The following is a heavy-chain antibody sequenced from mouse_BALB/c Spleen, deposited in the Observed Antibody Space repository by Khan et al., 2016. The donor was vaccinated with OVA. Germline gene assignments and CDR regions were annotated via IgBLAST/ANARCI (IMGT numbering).Heavy chain of an antibody. J-gene: IGHJ2*01. CDR1: GYSITSGYA. CDR3: ARGNYYGYYVDY. D-gene: IGHD1-1*01. Sequence: EVKLEVSGPGLVKPSQSLSLTCTVTGYSITSGYAWNWIRQFPGNKLEWMGYISYSGGTSYNPSLKSRISITRDTSKNQFFLQLNSVTTEDTATYYCARGNYYGYYVDYWGQGTTLTGSS. V-gene: IGHV3-2*02. CDR2: ISYSGGT.